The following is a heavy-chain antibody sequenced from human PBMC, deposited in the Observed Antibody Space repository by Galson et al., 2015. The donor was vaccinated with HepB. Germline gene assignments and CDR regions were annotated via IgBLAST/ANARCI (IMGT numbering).Heavy chain of an antibody. CDR1: GGTFSSYA. D-gene: IGHD3-22*01. J-gene: IGHJ3*02. Sequence: SVKVSCKASGGTFSSYAISWVRQAPGQGLEWMGGIIPILGIANYAQKFQGRVTITADKSTSTAYMELSSLRSEDTAVYYCARESGNYYDSSGPTGPWAFDIWGQGTMVTVSS. CDR2: IIPILGIA. CDR3: ARESGNYYDSSGPTGPWAFDI. V-gene: IGHV1-69*10.